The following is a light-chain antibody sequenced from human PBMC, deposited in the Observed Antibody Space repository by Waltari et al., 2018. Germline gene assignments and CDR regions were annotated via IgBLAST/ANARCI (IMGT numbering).Light chain of an antibody. CDR2: QSL. V-gene: IGLV3-1*01. J-gene: IGLJ2*01. Sequence: SYELTQPPSVSVSPGQTASIVCSGDKSGNKYVSWYQQKSGQSPVLVIYQSLRRPSGIPERFSGSSSGNTATLTITGTQAMDEADYYCQAWDTRTVVFGGGTELTVL. CDR3: QAWDTRTVV. CDR1: KSGNKY.